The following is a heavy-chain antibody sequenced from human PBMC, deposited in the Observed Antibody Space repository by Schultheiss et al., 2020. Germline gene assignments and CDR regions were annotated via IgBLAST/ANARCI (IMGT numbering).Heavy chain of an antibody. V-gene: IGHV3-23*01. CDR2: ISGSGGST. J-gene: IGHJ1*01. Sequence: GGSLRLSCAASGFTFSSYAMSWVRQAPGKGLEWVSAISGSGGSTYYADSVKGRFTISRDNSKNTLYLQMNNLRAADTAVYFCAREIRLAGTQYFQDWGQGTLVTVSS. CDR1: GFTFSSYA. CDR3: AREIRLAGTQYFQD.